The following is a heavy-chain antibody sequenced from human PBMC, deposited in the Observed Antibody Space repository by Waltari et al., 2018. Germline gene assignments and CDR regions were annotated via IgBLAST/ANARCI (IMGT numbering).Heavy chain of an antibody. CDR3: AREDYDFWSGYHPAGDNWFDP. D-gene: IGHD3-3*01. CDR1: GGTFSSYA. J-gene: IGHJ5*02. Sequence: QVQLVQSGAEVKKPGSSVKVSCKASGGTFSSYAIRWVRQAPGQGLEWMGGIIPICGTASYQQKVQGSVPMSADDATRTAVMDLSSLRSEYTAVYYCAREDYDFWSGYHPAGDNWFDPWGQGTLVTVSS. V-gene: IGHV1-69*12. CDR2: IIPICGTA.